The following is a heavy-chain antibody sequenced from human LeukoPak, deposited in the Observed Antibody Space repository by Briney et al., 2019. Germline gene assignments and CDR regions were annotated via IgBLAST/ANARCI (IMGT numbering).Heavy chain of an antibody. CDR3: ASNYYDSSGSTFDY. D-gene: IGHD3-22*01. J-gene: IGHJ4*02. V-gene: IGHV4-59*01. CDR1: GGSISSYY. CDR2: IYYSGRT. Sequence: SETLSLTCTVSGGSISSYYWSWIRQPPGKGLEWIGYIYYSGRTNYNPSLKSRVTISVDTSNNQFSLKLSSVTAADTAVYYCASNYYDSSGSTFDYWGQGTLVTVSS.